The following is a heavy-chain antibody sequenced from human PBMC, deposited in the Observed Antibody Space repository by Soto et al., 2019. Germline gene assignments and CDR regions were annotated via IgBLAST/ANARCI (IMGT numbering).Heavy chain of an antibody. V-gene: IGHV1-8*01. CDR1: GYTFTSYD. J-gene: IGHJ5*02. CDR3: ARGSGAAAGIPWFDP. Sequence: RASVKVSCKASGYTFTSYDINWVRQATGQGLEWMGWMNPNSGNTGYAQKFQGRVTMTRNTSISTAYMELSSLRSEDTAVYYCARGSGAAAGIPWFDPWGQGTLVTVSS. D-gene: IGHD6-13*01. CDR2: MNPNSGNT.